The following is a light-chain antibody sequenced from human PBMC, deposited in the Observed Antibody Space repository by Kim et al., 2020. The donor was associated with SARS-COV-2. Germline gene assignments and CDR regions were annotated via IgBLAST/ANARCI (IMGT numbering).Light chain of an antibody. V-gene: IGLV2-14*04. Sequence: GQSFTISCTGTSSDIGNFNFVSWSQQQPGKAPKLLIYDVSKRPSGVSDRFSGSKSGNTASLTISGVRAEDEADYYCSSHIGSSTWVFGGGTQLTVL. CDR3: SSHIGSSTWV. J-gene: IGLJ3*02. CDR1: SSDIGNFNF. CDR2: DVS.